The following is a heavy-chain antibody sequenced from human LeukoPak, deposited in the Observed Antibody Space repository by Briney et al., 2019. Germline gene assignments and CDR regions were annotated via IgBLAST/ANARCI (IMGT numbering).Heavy chain of an antibody. Sequence: SQTFSLTCAISGDSVSSNSAAWNWIRQSPSRGLEWLGRTYYRSKWYNDYAVSVKSRITIDPDTSKNQFSLQLNSVTPEDTAVYYCAREWIKDTAMVVDYWGQGTLVTVSS. J-gene: IGHJ4*02. CDR1: GDSVSSNSAA. CDR3: AREWIKDTAMVVDY. V-gene: IGHV6-1*01. CDR2: TYYRSKWYN. D-gene: IGHD5-18*01.